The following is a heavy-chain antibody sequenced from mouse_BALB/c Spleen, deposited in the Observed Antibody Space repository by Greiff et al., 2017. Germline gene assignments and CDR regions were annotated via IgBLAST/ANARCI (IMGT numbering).Heavy chain of an antibody. CDR2: ISSGSSTI. J-gene: IGHJ4*01. CDR1: GFTFSSFG. CDR3: ERGPYYYGSSFYAMDY. Sequence: EVQLVESGGGLVQPGGSRKLSCAASGFTFSSFGMHWVRQAPEKGLEWVAYISSGSSTIYYADTVKGRFTISRDNPKNTLFLQMTSLRSEDTAMYYSERGPYYYGSSFYAMDYWGQGTSVTVSS. D-gene: IGHD1-1*01. V-gene: IGHV5-17*02.